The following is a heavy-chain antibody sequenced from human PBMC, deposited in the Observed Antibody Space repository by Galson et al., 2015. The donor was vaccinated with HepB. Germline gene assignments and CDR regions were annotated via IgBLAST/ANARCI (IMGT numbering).Heavy chain of an antibody. CDR3: ARMFLRRDDMWSAANGFDP. Sequence: SVKVSCKASGYTFTSFDIHWVRQATGQGLEWMGWMNPNNGNTGYAQKFQGRITMTRNTSMSTASMELSGLRSEDTAVYYCARMFLRRDDMWSAANGFDPWGQGTLVTVSS. CDR1: GYTFTSFD. V-gene: IGHV1-8*01. CDR2: MNPNNGNT. J-gene: IGHJ5*02. D-gene: IGHD3-3*01.